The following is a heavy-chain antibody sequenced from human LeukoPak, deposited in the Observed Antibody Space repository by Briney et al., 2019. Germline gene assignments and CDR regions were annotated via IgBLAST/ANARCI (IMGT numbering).Heavy chain of an antibody. Sequence: GGSLRLSCAASGFTFSSYGMHWVRQAPGKGLEGVAFIRYDGSNKYYADSVKGRFTISRDNSKNTLYLQMNSLRAEDTAVYYCAKQYDFWSGYSDAFDIWGQGTMVTVSS. J-gene: IGHJ3*02. V-gene: IGHV3-30*02. CDR3: AKQYDFWSGYSDAFDI. D-gene: IGHD3-3*01. CDR2: IRYDGSNK. CDR1: GFTFSSYG.